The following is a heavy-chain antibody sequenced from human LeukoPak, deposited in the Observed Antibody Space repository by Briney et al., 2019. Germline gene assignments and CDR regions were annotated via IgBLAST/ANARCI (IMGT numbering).Heavy chain of an antibody. CDR3: ARARRPVRYCSGGSCPYYFDY. J-gene: IGHJ4*02. D-gene: IGHD2-15*01. CDR1: GFTFSSYE. V-gene: IGHV3-48*03. Sequence: GGSLRLSCAASGFTFSSYEMNWVRQAPGKGLEWVSYISSSGSTIYYADSVKGRFTISRDNAKNSLYLQMNSLRAEDTAVYYCARARRPVRYCSGGSCPYYFDYWGQGTLVTVSS. CDR2: ISSSGSTI.